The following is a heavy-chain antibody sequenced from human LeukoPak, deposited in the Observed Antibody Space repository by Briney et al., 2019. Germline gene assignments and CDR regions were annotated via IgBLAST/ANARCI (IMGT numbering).Heavy chain of an antibody. V-gene: IGHV4-4*09. CDR2: IYHTATT. D-gene: IGHD6-19*01. J-gene: IGHJ4*02. CDR3: ARTPARSGWAYYFDY. CDR1: GNSIRSDR. Sequence: SETLSLTCAVSGNSIRSDRWNWIRQIPGKGLEWIGYIYHTATTNYNHSFRTRVTMSLDTSNNQFSLRLTSVTAADTAVYYCARTPARSGWAYYFDYWGQGALVTVSP.